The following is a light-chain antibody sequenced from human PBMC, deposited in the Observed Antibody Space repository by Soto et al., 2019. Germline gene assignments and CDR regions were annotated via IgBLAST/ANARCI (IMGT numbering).Light chain of an antibody. Sequence: EIVLTQSPATLSLSPGERATLSCRASQSVSSYLAWYQQKPGQAPRLLIYDASNKATGIPARFSGSGSGTDFTLTISSLEPEDFSVYYWQQRSHWPRTFGGGTKVEI. V-gene: IGKV3-11*01. CDR2: DAS. CDR3: QQRSHWPRT. CDR1: QSVSSY. J-gene: IGKJ4*01.